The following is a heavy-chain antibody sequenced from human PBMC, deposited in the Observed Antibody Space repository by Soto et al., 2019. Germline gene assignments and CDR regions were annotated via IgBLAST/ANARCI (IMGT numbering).Heavy chain of an antibody. V-gene: IGHV4-31*03. Sequence: PSETLSLTCTVSGGSISSGGYYWSWIRQHPGKGLEWIGYIYYSGSTYYNPSLKSRVTISVDTSKNQFSLKLSSVTAADTAVYYCARTSPDFGVVSYYYYYMDVWGKGTTVTVSS. J-gene: IGHJ6*03. CDR1: GGSISSGGYY. CDR2: IYYSGST. CDR3: ARTSPDFGVVSYYYYYMDV. D-gene: IGHD3-3*01.